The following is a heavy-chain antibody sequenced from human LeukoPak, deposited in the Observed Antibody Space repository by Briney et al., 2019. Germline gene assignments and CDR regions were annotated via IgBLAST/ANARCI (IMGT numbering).Heavy chain of an antibody. CDR2: IYYHENT. Sequence: SETLSLTCVLSGASINSDKWWTWIRQAPGKGLEWIGSIYYHENTYYNSSLKSRVTISVDTSKNQFSLKLNSVTAADTAVYFCARRAYSAAYWKHFDYWGQGTLVTVSS. J-gene: IGHJ4*02. D-gene: IGHD1-1*01. V-gene: IGHV4-39*01. CDR1: GASINSDKW. CDR3: ARRAYSAAYWKHFDY.